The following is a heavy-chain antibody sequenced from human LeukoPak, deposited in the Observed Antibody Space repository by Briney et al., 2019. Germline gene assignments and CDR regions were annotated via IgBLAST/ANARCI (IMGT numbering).Heavy chain of an antibody. V-gene: IGHV4-31*03. CDR1: GGSTSTSDLY. D-gene: IGHD3-16*02. J-gene: IGHJ4*02. Sequence: SETLSLTCTVSGGSTSTSDLYWSWIRQHPGKGLEWIGYISKSGRTYYNPSLKSRITMSVDTSKSQFSLRLNSVTAADTAVYYCAGASHLGDLSLGRWGQGTLVTVSS. CDR2: ISKSGRT. CDR3: AGASHLGDLSLGR.